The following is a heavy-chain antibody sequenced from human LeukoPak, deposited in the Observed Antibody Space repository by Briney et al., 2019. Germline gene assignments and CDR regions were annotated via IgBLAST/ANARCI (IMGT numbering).Heavy chain of an antibody. J-gene: IGHJ4*02. D-gene: IGHD6-19*01. CDR1: GGSISSGDSY. CDR2: IYTSGST. Sequence: SETLSLTCSVSGGSISSGDSYWSWIRQPAGKGLEWIGRIYTSGSTNYNPSLKSRVTISVDKSKNQFSLTLSPVTAADTAVYYCAREYTLYISGWFIDYWGQGTVVTVSS. CDR3: AREYTLYISGWFIDY. V-gene: IGHV4-61*02.